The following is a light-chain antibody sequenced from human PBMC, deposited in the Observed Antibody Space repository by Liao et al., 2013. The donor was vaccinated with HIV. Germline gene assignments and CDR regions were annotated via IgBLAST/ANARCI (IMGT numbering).Light chain of an antibody. V-gene: IGLV3-21*04. CDR2: YDS. CDR1: NIGRKS. Sequence: SYELTQPPSVSVAPGKTARITCGGNNIGRKSVHWYQQKPGQAPVLVIYYDSDRPSGIPERFSGSNSGNTATLTISRVEAGDEADYYCQVWDSSSDHPNWVFGGGTKLTVL. J-gene: IGLJ3*02. CDR3: QVWDSSSDHPNWV.